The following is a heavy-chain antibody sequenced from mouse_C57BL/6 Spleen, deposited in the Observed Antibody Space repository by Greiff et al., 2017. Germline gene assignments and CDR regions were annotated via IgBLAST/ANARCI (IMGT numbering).Heavy chain of an antibody. CDR3: ARYHYYGSSDYAMDY. Sequence: EVQLQQSGPELVKPGASVKIPCKASGYTFTDYNMDWVKQSHGKSLEWIGDINPNNGGTIYNQKFKGKATLTVDKSSSTAYMELRSLTSEDTAVYYCARYHYYGSSDYAMDYWGQGTSVTVSS. V-gene: IGHV1-18*01. CDR1: GYTFTDYN. J-gene: IGHJ4*01. D-gene: IGHD1-1*01. CDR2: INPNNGGT.